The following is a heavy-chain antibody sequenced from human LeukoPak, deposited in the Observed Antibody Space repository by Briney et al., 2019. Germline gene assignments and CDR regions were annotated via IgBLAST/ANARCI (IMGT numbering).Heavy chain of an antibody. D-gene: IGHD3-22*01. CDR2: IIPIFGTA. J-gene: IGHJ4*02. V-gene: IGHV1-69*06. Sequence: GASVKVSCKASGGTFSSYAISWVRQAPGQGLEWMGGIIPIFGTANYAQKFQGRVTITADKSTSTAYMELSSLRSEDTAVYYCARDGAKYYYDSSGYPAEFDYWGQGTLVTVSS. CDR1: GGTFSSYA. CDR3: ARDGAKYYYDSSGYPAEFDY.